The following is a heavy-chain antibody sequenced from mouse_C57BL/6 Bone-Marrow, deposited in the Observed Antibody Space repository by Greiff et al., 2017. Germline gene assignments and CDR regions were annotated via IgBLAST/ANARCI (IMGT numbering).Heavy chain of an antibody. CDR1: GFNIKDYY. D-gene: IGHD1-1*01. J-gene: IGHJ3*01. V-gene: IGHV14-1*01. CDR3: TPFVTTVVPFAY. Sequence: VQLQQSGAELVRPGASVKLSCTASGFNIKDYYMHWVKQRPEHGLEWIGRIDPEDGATDYASTFQGMATMTADTSSNTDYLQRSSLTSEDTAVYYCTPFVTTVVPFAYWGQGTLVTGFA. CDR2: IDPEDGAT.